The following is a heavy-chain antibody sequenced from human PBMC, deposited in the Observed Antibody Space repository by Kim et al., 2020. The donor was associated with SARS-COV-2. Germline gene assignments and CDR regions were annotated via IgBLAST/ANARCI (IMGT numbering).Heavy chain of an antibody. CDR3: ARGRGWFGERENWFDP. CDR1: GGSFSGYY. CDR2: INHSGST. D-gene: IGHD3-10*01. J-gene: IGHJ5*02. Sequence: SETLSLTCAVYGGSFSGYYWSWIRQPPGKGLEWIGEINHSGSTNYNPSLKSRVTISVDTSKNQFSLKLSSVTAADTAVYYCARGRGWFGERENWFDPWGQGTLVTVSS. V-gene: IGHV4-34*01.